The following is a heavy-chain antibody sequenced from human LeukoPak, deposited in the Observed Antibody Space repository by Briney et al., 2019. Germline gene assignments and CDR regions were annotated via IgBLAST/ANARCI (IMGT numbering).Heavy chain of an antibody. CDR2: ISYDGSNK. V-gene: IGHV3-30-3*01. J-gene: IGHJ4*02. Sequence: GGSLRLSCAASGFTFSSYAMHWVRQAPGKGLEWVAVISYDGSNKYYADSVKGRFTISRDNSKNTLYLQMNSLRAEDTAVYYCAMNYYDSSGYVDYWGQGTLVTVSS. D-gene: IGHD3-22*01. CDR1: GFTFSSYA. CDR3: AMNYYDSSGYVDY.